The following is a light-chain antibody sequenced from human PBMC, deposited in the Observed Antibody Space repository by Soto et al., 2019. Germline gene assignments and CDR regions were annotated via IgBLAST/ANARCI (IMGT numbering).Light chain of an antibody. J-gene: IGLJ2*01. Sequence: SALTQPASVSGSPGQSITISCTGTSSDVGGYNLVSWYQQHPGKAPKLMIFEVSNRPSGVSDRFSGSKSGNTASLTISGLQAEDEADYYCTSFTSSSTLWAFGGGTKLTVL. CDR2: EVS. V-gene: IGLV2-14*01. CDR3: TSFTSSSTLWA. CDR1: SSDVGGYNL.